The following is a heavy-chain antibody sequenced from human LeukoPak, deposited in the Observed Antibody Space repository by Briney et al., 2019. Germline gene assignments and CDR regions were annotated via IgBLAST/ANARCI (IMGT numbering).Heavy chain of an antibody. CDR1: GFTFDDYA. CDR2: ISWDGGST. Sequence: PGGSLRLSCAASGFTFDDYAMHWVRQAPGKGLEWVSLISWDGGSTYYADSVKGRFTISRDNSKNSLYLQMNSLRAEDTALYYRAKDISLAGELHFDYWGQGTLVTVSS. D-gene: IGHD7-27*01. CDR3: AKDISLAGELHFDY. V-gene: IGHV3-43D*04. J-gene: IGHJ4*02.